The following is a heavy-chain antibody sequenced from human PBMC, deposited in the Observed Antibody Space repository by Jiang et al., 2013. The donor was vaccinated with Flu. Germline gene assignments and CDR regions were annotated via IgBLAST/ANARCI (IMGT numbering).Heavy chain of an antibody. CDR2: IYWNDDK. CDR1: GFSLSTSGVG. D-gene: IGHD3-3*01. CDR3: AHVGTHDFWSGKSFDY. V-gene: IGHV2-5*01. Sequence: VKPTQTLTLTCTFSGFSLSTSGVGVGWIRQPPGKALEWLALIYWNDDKRYSPSLKSRLTITKDTSKNQVVLTMTNMDPVDTATYYCAHVGTHDFWSGKSFDYWGQGTLVTVSS. J-gene: IGHJ4*02.